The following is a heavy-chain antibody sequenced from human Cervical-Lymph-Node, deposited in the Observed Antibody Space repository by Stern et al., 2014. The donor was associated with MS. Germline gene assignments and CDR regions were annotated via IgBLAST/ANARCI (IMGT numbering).Heavy chain of an antibody. CDR3: ARPNDSSGLFDQ. CDR2: ISTNTGDP. V-gene: IGHV7-4-1*02. CDR1: GYTFNNYA. J-gene: IGHJ5*02. Sequence: VQLVESVSELKKPGASVKVSCKASGYTFNNYAVNWVRQAPGQGLEWMGWISTNTGDPDYAQGFTGRFVFSMDTSVSTAYLQISSLKAEDTAVYYCARPNDSSGLFDQWGQGTLVTVSS. D-gene: IGHD3-22*01.